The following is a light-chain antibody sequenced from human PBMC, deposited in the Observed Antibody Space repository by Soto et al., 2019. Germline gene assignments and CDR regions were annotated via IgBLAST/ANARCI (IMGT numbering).Light chain of an antibody. CDR1: QSISSY. V-gene: IGKV1-5*01. CDR2: DAF. Sequence: DIQMTQSPSSLSASVGDRVTITCRASQSISSYLNWYQQKPGRAPKLLIYDAFSLETEVPSRFSGSGSGTEFTLTISSLQPDDFATYYCQQYNSYWTFGQGTKVDIK. CDR3: QQYNSYWT. J-gene: IGKJ1*01.